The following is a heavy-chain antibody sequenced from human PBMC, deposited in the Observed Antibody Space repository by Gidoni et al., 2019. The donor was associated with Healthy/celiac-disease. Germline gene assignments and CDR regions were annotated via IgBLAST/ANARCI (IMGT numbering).Heavy chain of an antibody. D-gene: IGHD4-17*01. V-gene: IGHV1-69*01. CDR3: ARDRVRYGDYVGGYFDY. Sequence: QLQLVQSGAEVKKPGSSVKVSCKASGGTFSSYAISWVRQSPGQGLEWMGGIIPIFGTANYAQKFQGRVTITADESTSTAYMELSSLRSEDTAVYYCARDRVRYGDYVGGYFDYWGQGTLVTVSS. J-gene: IGHJ4*02. CDR2: IIPIFGTA. CDR1: GGTFSSYA.